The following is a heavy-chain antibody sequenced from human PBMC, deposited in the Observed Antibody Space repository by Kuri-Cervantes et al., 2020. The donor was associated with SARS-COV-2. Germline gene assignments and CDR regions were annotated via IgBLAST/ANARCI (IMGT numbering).Heavy chain of an antibody. V-gene: IGHV4-34*01. CDR1: GGSISSYY. D-gene: IGHD4-17*01. CDR2: INHSGNT. Sequence: SETLSLTCTVSGGSISSYYWSWIRQPPGKGLEWIGEINHSGNTNYNPSLKSRVTISVDTSKNQFSLKLSSVTAADTAVYYCARPYGDDLNWYFDLWGRGTLVTVSS. CDR3: ARPYGDDLNWYFDL. J-gene: IGHJ2*01.